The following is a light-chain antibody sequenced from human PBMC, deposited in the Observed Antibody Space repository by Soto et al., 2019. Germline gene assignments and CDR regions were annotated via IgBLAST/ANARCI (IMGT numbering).Light chain of an antibody. CDR1: QCITNY. J-gene: IGKJ1*01. Sequence: IRMTQSPSSLSASTGDRVTITCRASQCITNYLVWFQHKPGKAPKLLIYKAFSLESGVPSRFSGSGSGTEFTLTISSLQHDDFANYYCQQYNSYWTFGQGTKVDIK. CDR2: KAF. CDR3: QQYNSYWT. V-gene: IGKV1-16*01.